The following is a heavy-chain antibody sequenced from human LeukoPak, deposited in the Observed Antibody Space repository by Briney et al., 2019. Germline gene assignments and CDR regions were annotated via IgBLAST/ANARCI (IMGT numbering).Heavy chain of an antibody. J-gene: IGHJ4*02. CDR1: GFTFDNYW. Sequence: GGSLRLSCAASGFTFDNYWFHWVRQLPGRGLVWVARVNTDGSITTYADSVKGRFTISRDNTKNTVHLQMHSLRVEDTAVYYCARARPGSHLDFWGQRALVTVSS. V-gene: IGHV3-74*03. D-gene: IGHD1-26*01. CDR3: ARARPGSHLDF. CDR2: VNTDGSIT.